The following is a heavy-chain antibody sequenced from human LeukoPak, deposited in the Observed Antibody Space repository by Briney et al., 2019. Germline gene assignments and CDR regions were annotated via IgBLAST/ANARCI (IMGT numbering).Heavy chain of an antibody. V-gene: IGHV4-59*12. CDR2: IYYSGTT. J-gene: IGHJ4*02. Sequence: SETLSLTCTVSGGSISTYYWNWIRQPPGKGLEWIGYIYYSGTTNYNPSLKSRVSMSVDTSKNQFSLKLSSVTAADTAVYYCARDGYYYGSGSYYNPPPYFDYWGQGTLVTVSS. D-gene: IGHD3-10*01. CDR1: GGSISTYY. CDR3: ARDGYYYGSGSYYNPPPYFDY.